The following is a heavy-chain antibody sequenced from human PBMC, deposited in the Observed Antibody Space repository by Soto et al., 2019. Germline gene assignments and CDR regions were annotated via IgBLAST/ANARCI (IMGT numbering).Heavy chain of an antibody. D-gene: IGHD2-2*01. Sequence: EVQLVESGGGLVQPGGSLRLSCAASGFTFSSYSMNWVRQAPGKGLEWVSYISSSSSTIYYADSVKGRFTISRDNAKNSLYLQMNSLRAEDTAVYYCARGLGYCSSTSCYLCFDPWGQGTLVTVSS. CDR2: ISSSSSTI. V-gene: IGHV3-48*01. CDR3: ARGLGYCSSTSCYLCFDP. CDR1: GFTFSSYS. J-gene: IGHJ5*02.